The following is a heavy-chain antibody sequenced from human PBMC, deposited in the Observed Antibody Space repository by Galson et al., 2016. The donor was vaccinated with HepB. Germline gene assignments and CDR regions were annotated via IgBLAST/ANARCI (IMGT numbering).Heavy chain of an antibody. V-gene: IGHV3-30*18. CDR2: ISYDGSNR. J-gene: IGHJ4*02. CDR1: GFIFSSYG. CDR3: AKDYAVAARPPDY. Sequence: SLRLSCAAPGFIFSSYGMHWVRQAPGKGLEWVAVISYDGSNRYYADSVKGRFTISSDNSKNTLYLQMNNLRPEDTAVYYCAKDYAVAARPPDYWGQGTLVTVSS. D-gene: IGHD6-6*01.